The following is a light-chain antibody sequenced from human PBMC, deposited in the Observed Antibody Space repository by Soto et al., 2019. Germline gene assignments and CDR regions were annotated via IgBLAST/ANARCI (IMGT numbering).Light chain of an antibody. CDR3: QQRSIWPWT. Sequence: EIVLTQSPATLCLSPGERATLSCRASQSVNKYLAWYQQKPGQAPRLLIYDTSDRATGIPARFSGSGSGTDFTLTISSLEPEDFAVFYCQQRSIWPWTFGQGTKV. CDR1: QSVNKY. CDR2: DTS. V-gene: IGKV3-11*01. J-gene: IGKJ1*01.